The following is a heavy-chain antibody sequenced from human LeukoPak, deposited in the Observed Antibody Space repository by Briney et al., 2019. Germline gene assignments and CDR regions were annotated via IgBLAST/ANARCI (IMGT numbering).Heavy chain of an antibody. D-gene: IGHD5-18*01. CDR3: ARVPTAVDIAMVTAY. V-gene: IGHV1-69*04. J-gene: IGHJ4*02. CDR1: GGTFSSYA. Sequence: SVKVSCKASGGTFSSYAINWVRQAPGQGLEWMGRIIPILGIPNYAQQFQGRVTITADKSTSTAYMELSSLRSDDTAVYYCARVPTAVDIAMVTAYWGQGTLVTVSS. CDR2: IIPILGIP.